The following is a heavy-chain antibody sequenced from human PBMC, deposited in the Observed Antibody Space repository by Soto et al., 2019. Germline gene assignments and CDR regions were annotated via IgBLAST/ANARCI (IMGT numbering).Heavy chain of an antibody. J-gene: IGHJ6*02. D-gene: IGHD7-27*01. CDR1: GASVSSGSHY. CDR3: ARELGKSGMDL. V-gene: IGHV4-61*03. Sequence: QVQLQESGPGLVKPSETLSLTCTVSGASVSSGSHYWTWIRQPPGKVLEWIGYISSSGGTNYSPPHKSRDTISLDTSKNHLSRILSSVIAADRAVYCCARELGKSGMDLWGQGTTVTVSS. CDR2: ISSSGGT.